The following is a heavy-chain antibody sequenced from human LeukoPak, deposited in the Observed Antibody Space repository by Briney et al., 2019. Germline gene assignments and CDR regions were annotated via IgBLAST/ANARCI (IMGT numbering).Heavy chain of an antibody. CDR2: ISYDGSNK. D-gene: IGHD1-26*01. CDR3: ARDRVGATDYFDY. Sequence: GGSLRLSCAASGFTFSSYAMHWDRQAPGKGLDWVAVISYDGSNKYYADSVKGRFTISRDNSKNTLYLQMNSLRAEDTAVYYCARDRVGATDYFDYWGQGTLVTVSS. CDR1: GFTFSSYA. V-gene: IGHV3-30-3*01. J-gene: IGHJ4*02.